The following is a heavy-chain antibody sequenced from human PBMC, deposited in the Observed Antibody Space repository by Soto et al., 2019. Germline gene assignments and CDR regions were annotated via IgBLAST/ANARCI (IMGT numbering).Heavy chain of an antibody. CDR3: AGPGVPRWDREGVAFEI. Sequence: QVQLVQSGAEVMKPGSSVKVSCKASGGTFSSYAISWVRQAPGQGLEWMGGIIPIFGTANYAQKFQGRVTITADESTSTAYMELGRLGSEGTAVYYCAGPGVPRWDREGVAFEILGQGTMVPVSS. CDR1: GGTFSSYA. J-gene: IGHJ3*02. V-gene: IGHV1-69*01. CDR2: IIPIFGTA. D-gene: IGHD7-27*01.